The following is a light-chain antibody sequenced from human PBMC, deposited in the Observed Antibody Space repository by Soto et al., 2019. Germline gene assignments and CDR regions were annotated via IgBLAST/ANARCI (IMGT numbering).Light chain of an antibody. Sequence: QSALTQPPSASGSPGQSVTISCTGTSRDVGAYKYVSWYQQYPGKAPKLMIYEVTKRPSGVPDRFSGSKSGNTASLTVSGLQAEDEADYYCTSYVGNDSWVFGGGTQLTVL. J-gene: IGLJ3*02. CDR3: TSYVGNDSWV. CDR2: EVT. V-gene: IGLV2-8*01. CDR1: SRDVGAYKY.